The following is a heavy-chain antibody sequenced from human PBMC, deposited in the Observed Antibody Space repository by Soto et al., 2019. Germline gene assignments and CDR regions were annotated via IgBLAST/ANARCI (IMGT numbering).Heavy chain of an antibody. CDR3: AIQAIVLVPADMAAYYYYYGMDV. Sequence: GESLKISCKGSGYSFTSYWIGWVRQMPGKGLEWMGIIYPGDSDTRYSPSFHGQVTISADKSISTAYLQWSSLKASDTAMYYCAIQAIVLVPADMAAYYYYYGMDVWGQGTTVTVSS. J-gene: IGHJ6*02. D-gene: IGHD2-2*01. CDR1: GYSFTSYW. CDR2: IYPGDSDT. V-gene: IGHV5-51*01.